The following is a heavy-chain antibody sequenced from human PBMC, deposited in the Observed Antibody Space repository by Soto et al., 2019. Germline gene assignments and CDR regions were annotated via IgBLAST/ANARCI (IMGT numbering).Heavy chain of an antibody. V-gene: IGHV3-13*01. D-gene: IGHD6-13*01. Sequence: GGSLRLSCAASGFTFSSYDMHWVHQATGKGLEWVSAIGTAGDTYYPGSVKGRFTISRENAKNSLYLQMNSLRAEDTAVYYCARVLESGSSWYNRLDGMDVWGQGTTVTVSS. J-gene: IGHJ6*02. CDR3: ARVLESGSSWYNRLDGMDV. CDR2: IGTAGDT. CDR1: GFTFSSYD.